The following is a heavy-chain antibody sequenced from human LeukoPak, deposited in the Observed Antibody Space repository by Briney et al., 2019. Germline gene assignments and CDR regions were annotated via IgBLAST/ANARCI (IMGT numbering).Heavy chain of an antibody. CDR2: IYYSGST. V-gene: IGHV4-39*01. CDR1: GGSISSSSYY. CDR3: ARHIQDYVWGSSTNFDY. Sequence: SETLSLTCTVSGGSISSSSYYWGWIRQPPGKGLEWIGSIYYSGSTYYNPSLKSRVTISVDTSKNQFSLKLSSVTAADTAVYYCARHIQDYVWGSSTNFDYWGQDTLGTVSS. J-gene: IGHJ4*02. D-gene: IGHD3-16*01.